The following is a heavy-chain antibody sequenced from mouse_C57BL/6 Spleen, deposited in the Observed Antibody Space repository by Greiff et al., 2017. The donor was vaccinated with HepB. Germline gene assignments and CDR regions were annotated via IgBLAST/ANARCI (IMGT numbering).Heavy chain of an antibody. Sequence: EVKLMESGGGLVKPGGSLKLSCAASGFTFSDYGMHWVRQAPAKGLEWVAYISSGSSTIYYADTVKGRFTLSRDNAKNTLFLQMTSLRSEDTAMYYCARRITTVVENYFDYWGQGTTLTVSS. CDR3: ARRITTVVENYFDY. CDR2: ISSGSSTI. D-gene: IGHD1-1*01. CDR1: GFTFSDYG. V-gene: IGHV5-17*01. J-gene: IGHJ2*01.